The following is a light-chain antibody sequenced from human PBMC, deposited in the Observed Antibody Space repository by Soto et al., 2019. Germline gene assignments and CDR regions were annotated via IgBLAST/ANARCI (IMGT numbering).Light chain of an antibody. J-gene: IGLJ2*01. CDR3: QSYDNGMTGHVL. Sequence: QSVLTQPPSVSGSPGQRVTISCSGNSSNIGAGIDVPWYQQLPGAAPKLLIYASTNRPSGVPDRFSGSKSDTSASLAITGLQIEDEADYYCQSYDNGMTGHVLFGAGTKLTVL. CDR2: AST. V-gene: IGLV1-40*01. CDR1: SSNIGAGID.